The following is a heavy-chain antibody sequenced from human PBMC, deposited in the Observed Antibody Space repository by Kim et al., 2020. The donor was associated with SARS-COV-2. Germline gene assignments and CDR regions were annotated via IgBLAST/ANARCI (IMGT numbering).Heavy chain of an antibody. CDR3: ARDLGVGYSYGSFDG. D-gene: IGHD5-18*01. Sequence: PSLKCRVTMSVDTSKNQFALKLSSVTAADTAGYYCARDLGVGYSYGSFDGWGQGTMVPVAS. J-gene: IGHJ3*01. V-gene: IGHV4-4*07.